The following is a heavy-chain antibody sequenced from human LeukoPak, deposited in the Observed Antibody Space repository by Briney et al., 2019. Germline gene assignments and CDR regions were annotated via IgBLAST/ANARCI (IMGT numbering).Heavy chain of an antibody. D-gene: IGHD6-6*01. J-gene: IGHJ4*02. Sequence: GGSLRLSCAASGFTFSSYAMSWVRQAPGKGLEWVSAISGSGGSTYYADSVKGWFTISRDNSKNTLYLQMNSLRAEDTAVYYCAKDRGVTVAARPPHDYWGQGTLVTVSS. CDR2: ISGSGGST. V-gene: IGHV3-23*01. CDR1: GFTFSSYA. CDR3: AKDRGVTVAARPPHDY.